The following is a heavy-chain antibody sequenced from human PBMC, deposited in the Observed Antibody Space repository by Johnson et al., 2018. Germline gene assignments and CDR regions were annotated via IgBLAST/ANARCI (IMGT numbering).Heavy chain of an antibody. CDR2: INSDGTST. CDR1: GFTFSSYW. Sequence: VQLQESGGGLVQPGGSLRLSCAASGFTFSSYWMHWVRQAPGKGLVWVSRINSDGTSTSYADSVKGRFTISRDNAKNTLYLQMNSLRAEDTAVYYCETGCYELFPYYYMDVWGKGTTVTVSS. V-gene: IGHV3-74*01. D-gene: IGHD3-16*01. J-gene: IGHJ6*03. CDR3: ETGCYELFPYYYMDV.